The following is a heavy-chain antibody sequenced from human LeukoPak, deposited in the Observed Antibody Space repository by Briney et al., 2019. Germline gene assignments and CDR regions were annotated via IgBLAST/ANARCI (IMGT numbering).Heavy chain of an antibody. CDR3: ASTVRYFDWLPQFDY. CDR2: INPNSGGT. V-gene: IGHV1-2*02. J-gene: IGHJ4*02. CDR1: GYTFTGYY. Sequence: ASVKVSCKASGYTFTGYYMHWVRQAPGQGLEWMGWINPNSGGTNNAQKVQGRVTMTRDTSISTAYMELSRLRSDDTAVYYCASTVRYFDWLPQFDYWGQGTLVTVSS. D-gene: IGHD3-9*01.